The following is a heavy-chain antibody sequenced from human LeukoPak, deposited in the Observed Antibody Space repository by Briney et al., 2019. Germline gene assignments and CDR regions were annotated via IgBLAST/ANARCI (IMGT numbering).Heavy chain of an antibody. CDR2: ISGSGGST. J-gene: IGHJ6*02. CDR1: GFTFSTYA. Sequence: PGGSLRLSCAASGFTFSTYAMSWVRQAPGKGLAWVSAISGSGGSTYYADSVKGRFTISRDNSKNTLYLQMNSLRAEDTAVYYCAKAGCSGGSCYQDYYYGMDVWGQGTTVNVSS. V-gene: IGHV3-23*01. CDR3: AKAGCSGGSCYQDYYYGMDV. D-gene: IGHD2-15*01.